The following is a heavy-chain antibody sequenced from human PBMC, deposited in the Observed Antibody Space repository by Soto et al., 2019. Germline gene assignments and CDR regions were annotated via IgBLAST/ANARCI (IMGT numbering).Heavy chain of an antibody. V-gene: IGHV4-30-2*01. CDR3: AREHDSSGYYWAPFDY. J-gene: IGHJ4*02. CDR1: GGSISSGGYS. Sequence: SETLSLTCAVSGGSISSGGYSWSWIRQPPGKGLEWIGYIYHSGSTYYNPSLKSRVTISVDRSKNQFSLKLSSVTAADTAVYYCAREHDSSGYYWAPFDYWGPGTLVTVSS. CDR2: IYHSGST. D-gene: IGHD3-22*01.